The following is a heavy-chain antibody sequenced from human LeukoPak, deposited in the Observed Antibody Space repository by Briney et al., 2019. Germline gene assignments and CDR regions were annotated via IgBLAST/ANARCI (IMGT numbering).Heavy chain of an antibody. CDR1: GFTFSIYA. CDR2: TSHDGNNK. D-gene: IGHD6-6*01. J-gene: IGHJ6*02. CDR3: AKDSSSSNYYYGMDV. V-gene: IGHV3-30*18. Sequence: GGSLRLSCAVSGFTFSIYAMHWVRQAPGKGLEWVAATSHDGNNKYYIDSVKGRFTVSGDNSKNTLYLQINSLRAEDTAVYYCAKDSSSSNYYYGMDVWGQGTTVTVSS.